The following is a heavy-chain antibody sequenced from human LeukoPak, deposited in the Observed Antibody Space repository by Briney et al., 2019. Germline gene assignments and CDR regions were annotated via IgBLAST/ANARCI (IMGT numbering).Heavy chain of an antibody. CDR2: INSDGSST. D-gene: IGHD3-3*01. J-gene: IGHJ4*02. CDR3: ARDPRFSSSGFDY. CDR1: GFTFSTYW. Sequence: AGGSLRLSCAASGFTFSTYWMHWVRQAPGKGLVGVSRINSDGSSTKYADSVKGRFTISRDNAKNTLYLEMNSLRAEDTAVYYCARDPRFSSSGFDYWGQGTLVTVSS. V-gene: IGHV3-74*03.